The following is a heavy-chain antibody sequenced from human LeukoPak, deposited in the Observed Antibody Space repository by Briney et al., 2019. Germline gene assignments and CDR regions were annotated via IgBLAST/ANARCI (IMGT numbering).Heavy chain of an antibody. CDR2: INPNSGGT. Sequence: ASVKVSCKASGYTFTGYYMHWVRQAPGQGLEWMGWINPNSGGTNYAQKFQGRVTMTRDTSISTAYMELSRPRSDDTAVYYCARDWSYYDILTGYYAQGNWFDPWGQGTLVTVSS. CDR1: GYTFTGYY. CDR3: ARDWSYYDILTGYYAQGNWFDP. V-gene: IGHV1-2*02. D-gene: IGHD3-9*01. J-gene: IGHJ5*02.